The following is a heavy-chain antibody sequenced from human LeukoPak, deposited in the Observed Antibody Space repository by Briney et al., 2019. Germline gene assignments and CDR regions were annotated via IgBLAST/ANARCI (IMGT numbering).Heavy chain of an antibody. CDR3: AREVLSGWYNAVDY. V-gene: IGHV4-4*07. CDR2: IYTSGST. J-gene: IGHJ4*02. D-gene: IGHD6-19*01. Sequence: KPSETLSLTCTVSGGSISSYYWSWIRQPAGKGLEWIGRIYTSGSTNYNPSLKRRVNMSVDTTKNEFSLKLSSVPAADTAVYYCAREVLSGWYNAVDYWGQGTLVTVSS. CDR1: GGSISSYY.